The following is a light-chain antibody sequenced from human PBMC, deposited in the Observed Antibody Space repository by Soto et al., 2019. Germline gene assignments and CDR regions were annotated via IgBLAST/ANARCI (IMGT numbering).Light chain of an antibody. CDR2: AAS. Sequence: IQLTQSPSSLSASVGDSVTIPSPPSQGIGRYLSWYQQKPGRAPKLLISAASTLQSGVPARFSGSGSGTDFTLSITSLQPEDFATYYCQQLNTYPVTFGGGTKVDIK. CDR3: QQLNTYPVT. V-gene: IGKV1-9*01. J-gene: IGKJ4*01. CDR1: QGIGRY.